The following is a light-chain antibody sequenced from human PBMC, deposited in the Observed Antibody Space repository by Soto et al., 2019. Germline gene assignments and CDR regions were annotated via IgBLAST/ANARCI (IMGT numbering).Light chain of an antibody. CDR2: GAS. Sequence: EIVMTQSPVPLSVSPGDRATLSCRASQSVTSDLAWYQQKPGQAPRLLIYGASARATGIPARFSGSGSGTEFTLTISSLQSEDFAVYYCQQYHNWPPVTFGQGTRLEIK. J-gene: IGKJ5*01. CDR3: QQYHNWPPVT. V-gene: IGKV3-15*01. CDR1: QSVTSD.